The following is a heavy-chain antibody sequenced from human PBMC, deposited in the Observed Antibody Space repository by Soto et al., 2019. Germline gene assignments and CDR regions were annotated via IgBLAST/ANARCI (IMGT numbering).Heavy chain of an antibody. CDR2: ISYDGSKK. D-gene: IGHD4-17*01. J-gene: IGHJ4*02. Sequence: VQLVESGGGVVQPGRSLRLSCAASGFTFSNYGMHWVRQAPGKGLEWVAVISYDGSKKYYADSVKGRFTISRDNSKNTLYLQMNSLRAEDTAVYYCAKDRGIEYGDCGYYFEYWGQGTLVTVSS. V-gene: IGHV3-30*18. CDR1: GFTFSNYG. CDR3: AKDRGIEYGDCGYYFEY.